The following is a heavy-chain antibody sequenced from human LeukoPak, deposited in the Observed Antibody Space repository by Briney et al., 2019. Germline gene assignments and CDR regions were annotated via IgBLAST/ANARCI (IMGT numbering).Heavy chain of an antibody. J-gene: IGHJ6*04. CDR2: ISAYNGNT. D-gene: IGHD3-3*01. CDR1: GYTFTSYG. Sequence: ASVKVSCKASGYTFTSYGISWVRQAPGQGLEWMGWISAYNGNTNYAQKLQGRVTMTTDTSTSTAYMELRSLRSDDTAVYYCARIRFLEWLLGGWLDVWGKGTTVTVSS. CDR3: ARIRFLEWLLGGWLDV. V-gene: IGHV1-18*01.